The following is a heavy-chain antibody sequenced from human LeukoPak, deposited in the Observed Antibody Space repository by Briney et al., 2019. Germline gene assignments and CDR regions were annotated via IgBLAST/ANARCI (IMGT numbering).Heavy chain of an antibody. D-gene: IGHD3-10*01. CDR1: GGSFSGYY. V-gene: IGHV4-34*01. J-gene: IGHJ6*02. Sequence: PETLSLTCVVYGGSFSGYYWSWIRPPPGRGREWIGEIKHRGSTNYNPPLKRQVTISVDTSKTQFSTKLRSVSAADTAVYYCARGRGTMVSPFGYQRRVPMDVWGQGTTVTVSS. CDR3: ARGRGTMVSPFGYQRRVPMDV. CDR2: IKHRGST.